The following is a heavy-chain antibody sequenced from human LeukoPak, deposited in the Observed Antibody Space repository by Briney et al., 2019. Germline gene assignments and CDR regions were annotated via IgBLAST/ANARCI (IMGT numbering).Heavy chain of an antibody. Sequence: PGGSLRLSCAASGFTFSSYGMSWVRQAPGKRLEWVSAISGSGGSTYYADSVKGRFTISRDNSKNTLYLQMNSLRAEDTAVYYCAKGYLRDSSGYRGLYFDYWGQGTLVTVSS. CDR1: GFTFSSYG. CDR3: AKGYLRDSSGYRGLYFDY. CDR2: ISGSGGST. V-gene: IGHV3-23*01. D-gene: IGHD3-22*01. J-gene: IGHJ4*02.